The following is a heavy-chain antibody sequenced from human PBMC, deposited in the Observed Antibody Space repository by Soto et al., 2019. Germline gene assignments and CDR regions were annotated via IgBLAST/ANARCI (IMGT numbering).Heavy chain of an antibody. CDR3: ARWGRSSTTAVDAFDV. CDR1: GGSLSDYF. J-gene: IGHJ3*01. D-gene: IGHD3-16*01. CDR2: INHLGSI. V-gene: IGHV4-34*01. Sequence: SETLSLSCVVSGGSLSDYFWSWIRQPPGMALEWIGEINHLGSINYNPSLKSRVTMSVDTSKNQFSLTLNSVTAADTATYYFARWGRSSTTAVDAFDVWGQGTMVTVSS.